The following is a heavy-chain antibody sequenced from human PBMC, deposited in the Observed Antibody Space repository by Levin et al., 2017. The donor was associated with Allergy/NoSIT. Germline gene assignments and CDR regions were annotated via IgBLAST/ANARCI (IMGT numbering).Heavy chain of an antibody. CDR2: ISNSGTII. Sequence: SCAASGFTFSDYYMSWIRRAPGKGLEWVSYISNSGTIIYYGDSVKRRFTISRDDAKNSLFLQMNSLRVEDTAMYYCARVTRCGGDCYFLDYWGQGALVTVSS. J-gene: IGHJ4*02. CDR1: GFTFSDYY. V-gene: IGHV3-11*01. D-gene: IGHD2-21*02. CDR3: ARVTRCGGDCYFLDY.